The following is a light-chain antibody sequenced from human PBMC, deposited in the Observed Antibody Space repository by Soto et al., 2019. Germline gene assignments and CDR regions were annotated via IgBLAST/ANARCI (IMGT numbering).Light chain of an antibody. CDR3: AAWDDSLNAVV. CDR1: TSNLGGNT. Sequence: QSVLTQPPSVSGTPGHKFSIACSGSTSNLGGNTVNWYQQPPGTSPKLLIYTNNQRPSGVPDRFSGSKSGTSASLAISGLRSEDEADFDCAAWDDSLNAVVFGGGTKLTV. CDR2: TNN. V-gene: IGLV1-44*01. J-gene: IGLJ2*01.